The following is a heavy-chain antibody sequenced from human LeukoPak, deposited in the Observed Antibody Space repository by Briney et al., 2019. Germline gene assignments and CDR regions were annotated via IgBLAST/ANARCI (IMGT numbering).Heavy chain of an antibody. V-gene: IGHV3-7*03. Sequence: GGSLRLSCAASGFTFSSYWMSWVCEAPGKGLEWVANIKQDGSEKYYVDSVKGRVTISRDNAKNSLYLQMNSLRAEDTAVYYCAREKGYSSSWYDDYWGQGTLVTVSS. CDR2: IKQDGSEK. D-gene: IGHD6-13*01. CDR3: AREKGYSSSWYDDY. J-gene: IGHJ4*02. CDR1: GFTFSSYW.